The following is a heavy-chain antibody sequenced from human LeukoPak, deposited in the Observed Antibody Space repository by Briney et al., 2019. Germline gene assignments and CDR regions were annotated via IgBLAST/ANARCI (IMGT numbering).Heavy chain of an antibody. J-gene: IGHJ4*02. CDR1: GGTFSSYA. CDR2: INPNSGGT. V-gene: IGHV1-2*02. D-gene: IGHD5-18*01. Sequence: ASVKVSCKASGGTFSSYAISWVRQAPGQGLEWMGWINPNSGGTNYAQKFQGRVTMTRDTSISTAYMELSRLRSDDTAVYYCARTHGYNDYWGQGTLVTVSS. CDR3: ARTHGYNDY.